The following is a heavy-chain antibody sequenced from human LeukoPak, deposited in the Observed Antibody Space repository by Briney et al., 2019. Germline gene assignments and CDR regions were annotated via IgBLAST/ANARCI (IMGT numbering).Heavy chain of an antibody. Sequence: PGGSLRLSCAASGFTFSSYGMHWVRQAPGKGLEWVAFIRYNGSNKYYSDSVEGRFIISRDNSKNTLYIQMNRLRAEDTAVYYCAKDKRDIVVVATNVTDAFDIWGQGTMVTVSS. CDR2: IRYNGSNK. D-gene: IGHD2-2*01. CDR3: AKDKRDIVVVATNVTDAFDI. CDR1: GFTFSSYG. V-gene: IGHV3-30*02. J-gene: IGHJ3*02.